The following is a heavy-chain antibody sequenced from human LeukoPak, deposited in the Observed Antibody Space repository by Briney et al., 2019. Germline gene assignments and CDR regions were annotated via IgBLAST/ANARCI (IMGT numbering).Heavy chain of an antibody. D-gene: IGHD1-26*01. CDR2: IIPIFGTA. J-gene: IGHJ4*02. CDR1: GGTFSSYA. V-gene: IGHV1-69*01. Sequence: ASVKVSCKASGGTFSSYAISWVRQAPGQGLEWMGGIIPIFGTANYAQKFQGRVTITADESTSTAYMELSSLRSEDTAVYYCAGESGRVGGQGWEDWGQGTLVTVSS. CDR3: AGESGRVGGQGWED.